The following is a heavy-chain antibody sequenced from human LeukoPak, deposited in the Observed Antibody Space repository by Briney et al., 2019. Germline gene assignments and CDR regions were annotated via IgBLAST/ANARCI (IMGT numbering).Heavy chain of an antibody. D-gene: IGHD6-19*01. CDR2: ISGSGGGT. J-gene: IGHJ4*02. CDR3: AKTTTGYSSGRYPGWPVDY. V-gene: IGHV3-23*01. Sequence: GGSLRLSCAASGFTFGSYAVSWVRQAPGKGLEWVSGISGSGGGTYYADSVKGRSTISRDNSKNTVYLQMNSLSTEDTAVYHCAKTTTGYSSGRYPGWPVDYWGQGTLVTVSS. CDR1: GFTFGSYA.